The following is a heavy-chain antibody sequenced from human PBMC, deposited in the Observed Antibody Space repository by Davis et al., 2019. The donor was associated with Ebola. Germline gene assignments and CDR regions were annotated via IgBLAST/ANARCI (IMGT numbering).Heavy chain of an antibody. CDR2: IYHSGST. D-gene: IGHD2/OR15-2a*01. Sequence: SETLSLTCAVSGGSISSSNWWSWVRQPPGKGLEWIGEIYHSGSTNYNPSLKSRVTISVDTSKNQFSLKLRSVTAADTAVYYCARDRISRFDYWGQGTLVTVSS. CDR1: GGSISSSNW. J-gene: IGHJ4*02. V-gene: IGHV4-4*02. CDR3: ARDRISRFDY.